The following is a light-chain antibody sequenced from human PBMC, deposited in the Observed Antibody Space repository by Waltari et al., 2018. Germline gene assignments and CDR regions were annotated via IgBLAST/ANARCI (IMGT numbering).Light chain of an antibody. CDR2: GNS. Sequence: YQQLPCTAPELLIYGNSKRPSGLPDRLSVTKAGTAACLSITGLEAEDEADYCCQSYDSSLSGGVFGVGTKLTVL. V-gene: IGLV1-40*01. CDR3: QSYDSSLSGGV. J-gene: IGLJ2*01.